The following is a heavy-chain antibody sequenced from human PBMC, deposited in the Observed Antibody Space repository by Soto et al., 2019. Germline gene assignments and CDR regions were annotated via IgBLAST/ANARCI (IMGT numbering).Heavy chain of an antibody. Sequence: GGPLRLSCAASGFTVSSYAMSWVRQAPGKGLKWVSAISGSGGSTYYADSVKGRFTISRDNSKNTLYLQMNSLRAEDTAVYYCAKGGYYDFWSGSKGDDYYYYGMDVRGQGTTVTVSS. V-gene: IGHV3-23*01. CDR3: AKGGYYDFWSGSKGDDYYYYGMDV. D-gene: IGHD3-3*01. J-gene: IGHJ6*02. CDR1: GFTVSSYA. CDR2: ISGSGGST.